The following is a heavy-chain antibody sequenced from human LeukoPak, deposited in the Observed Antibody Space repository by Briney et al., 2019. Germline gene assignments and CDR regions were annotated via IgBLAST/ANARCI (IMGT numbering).Heavy chain of an antibody. CDR1: GGSFSGYY. V-gene: IGHV4-34*01. J-gene: IGHJ4*02. CDR2: INHSGST. D-gene: IGHD6-19*01. CDR3: ARGGRSSGWYCDY. Sequence: PSETLSLTCAVYGGSFSGYYWSWIRQPPGKGLEWIGEINHSGSTNYNPSLKSRVTISVDTSKNQFSLKLSSVTAADTAVYYCARGGRSSGWYCDYWGQGTLVTVSS.